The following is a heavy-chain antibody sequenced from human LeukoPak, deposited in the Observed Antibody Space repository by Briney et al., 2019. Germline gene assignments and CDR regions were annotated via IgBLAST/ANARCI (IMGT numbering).Heavy chain of an antibody. J-gene: IGHJ6*03. CDR2: ISSSGSTI. CDR1: GFTFSSYN. V-gene: IGHV3-48*03. CDR3: ARDEYYYDSTSGYMDV. D-gene: IGHD3-22*01. Sequence: GGSLRLSCAASGFTFSSYNMNWVRQAPGKGLEWVSYISSSGSTIYYADSVKGRFTISRDNAKNSLYLQMNSLRAEDTAVYYCARDEYYYDSTSGYMDVWGKGTTVTISS.